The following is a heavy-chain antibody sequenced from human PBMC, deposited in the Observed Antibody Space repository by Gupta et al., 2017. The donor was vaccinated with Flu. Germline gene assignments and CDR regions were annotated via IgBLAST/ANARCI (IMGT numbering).Heavy chain of an antibody. D-gene: IGHD1-26*01. CDR2: INAGTGKT. CDR1: GYTFSSYA. Sequence: QVQLVQSGAEVKKPGASVRISCKAFGYTFSSYAMLWMRQAPGQRPEWMGWINAGTGKTDYSQTFQGRVTITADTSADTAYLELRSLTSEDTAAYYCASGSILGAKDFGGQGTLLTVSS. J-gene: IGHJ4*02. V-gene: IGHV1-3*01. CDR3: ASGSILGAKDF.